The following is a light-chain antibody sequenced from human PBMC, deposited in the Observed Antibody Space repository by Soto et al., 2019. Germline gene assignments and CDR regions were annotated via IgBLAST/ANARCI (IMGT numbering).Light chain of an antibody. J-gene: IGLJ1*01. Sequence: QSALTQPASVSGSPGQSIAISCTGTSSDVGYYNYVSWYQRHPGKAPKVMISDVNNRPSGVSDRCSGSKSGNTASLTISGLQAEDEADYNCSSYPNSSTYVFGTGSEVTVL. CDR3: SSYPNSSTYV. CDR2: DVN. V-gene: IGLV2-14*03. CDR1: SSDVGYYNY.